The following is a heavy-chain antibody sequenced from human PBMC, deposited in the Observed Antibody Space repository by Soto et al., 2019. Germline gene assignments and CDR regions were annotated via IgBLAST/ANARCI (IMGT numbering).Heavy chain of an antibody. CDR1: GGSISSYY. CDR3: ARQYGDYVRGAFDI. J-gene: IGHJ3*02. V-gene: IGHV4-59*01. D-gene: IGHD4-17*01. Sequence: QVQLQESGPGLVKPSETLSLTCTVSGGSISSYYWSWIRQPPGKGLEWIGYMYYSGSTNYNPSLKSRVTISVDTSKNQFSRKLSSVTAADTAVYYCARQYGDYVRGAFDIWGQGTMVTVSS. CDR2: MYYSGST.